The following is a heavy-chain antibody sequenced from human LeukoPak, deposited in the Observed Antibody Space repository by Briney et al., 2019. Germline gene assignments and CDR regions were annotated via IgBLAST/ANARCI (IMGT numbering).Heavy chain of an antibody. CDR2: MNPNSGNT. Sequence: GASVKVSCKASGYTFTSYDINWVRQATGQGLEWMGWMNPNSGNTGYAQRFQGRVIMTRNTSISTAYMELSSLRSEDTAVYYCARAGGYSYGSIDYWGQGTLVTVSS. CDR3: ARAGGYSYGSIDY. D-gene: IGHD5-18*01. CDR1: GYTFTSYD. J-gene: IGHJ4*02. V-gene: IGHV1-8*01.